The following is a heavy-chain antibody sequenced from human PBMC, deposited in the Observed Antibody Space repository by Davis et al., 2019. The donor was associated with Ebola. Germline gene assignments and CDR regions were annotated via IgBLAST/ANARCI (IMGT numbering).Heavy chain of an antibody. CDR2: ISAYNGNT. CDR3: ARDQRSYGVRGYFDY. Sequence: ASVKVSCKASGYTFTSYGISWVRQAPGQGLEWVGWISAYNGNTNYAQKFQARVTMTTDTTASIAYMEVRSLRSDDTAVYYCARDQRSYGVRGYFDYWGQGTLVTVSS. J-gene: IGHJ4*02. V-gene: IGHV1-18*04. CDR1: GYTFTSYG. D-gene: IGHD3-10*01.